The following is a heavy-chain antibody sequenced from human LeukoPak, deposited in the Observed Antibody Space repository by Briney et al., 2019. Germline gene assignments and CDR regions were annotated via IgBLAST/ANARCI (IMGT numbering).Heavy chain of an antibody. J-gene: IGHJ4*02. V-gene: IGHV3-30*02. CDR1: GFTFSSYG. CDR3: AKELRITMVRGVIMPFDY. CDR2: IRYDGSNK. Sequence: GGSLRLSCAASGFTFSSYGMHWVRQAPGKGLEWVAFIRYDGSNKYYADSVKGRFTISRDNSKNTLYLQMNSLRAEDTAVYYCAKELRITMVRGVIMPFDYWGQGTLVTVSS. D-gene: IGHD3-10*01.